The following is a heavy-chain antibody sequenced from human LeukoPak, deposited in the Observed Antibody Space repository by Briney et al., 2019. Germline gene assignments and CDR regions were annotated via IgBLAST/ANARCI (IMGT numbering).Heavy chain of an antibody. CDR3: ARGLYDYVWGSYRKNWFDP. J-gene: IGHJ5*02. D-gene: IGHD3-16*02. CDR1: GGSISSSNW. CDR2: IYHSGST. Sequence: SETLSLTCAVSGGSISSSNWWSWVRQPPGKGLEWIGEIYHSGSTNYNPSLKSRVTISVDTSKNQFSLKLSSVTAADTAVYYCARGLYDYVWGSYRKNWFDPWGQGTLVTVSS. V-gene: IGHV4-4*02.